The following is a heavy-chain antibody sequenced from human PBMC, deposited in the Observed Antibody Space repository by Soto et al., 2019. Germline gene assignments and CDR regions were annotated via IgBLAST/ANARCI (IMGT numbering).Heavy chain of an antibody. CDR1: GFTFSDHF. CDR2: ISGNADTI. CDR3: ARDRQPSSYTGMNV. D-gene: IGHD2-2*02. Sequence: QVQVVESGGDLVKPGGSLRLSCATSGFTFSDHFMSWVRQAPGKGLEWLSYISGNADTIYYADSVRGRFTISRDNAKNSLYLQMNSLRAEDTAVYYCARDRQPSSYTGMNVWGQGTTVIVSS. J-gene: IGHJ6*02. V-gene: IGHV3-11*01.